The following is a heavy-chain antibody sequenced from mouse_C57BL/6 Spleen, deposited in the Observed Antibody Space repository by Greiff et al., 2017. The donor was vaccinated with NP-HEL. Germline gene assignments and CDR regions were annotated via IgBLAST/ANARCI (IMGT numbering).Heavy chain of an antibody. CDR3: TRGAYYSNYVGYFDY. V-gene: IGHV5-9-1*02. CDR2: ISSGGDYI. J-gene: IGHJ2*01. D-gene: IGHD2-5*01. CDR1: GFTFSSYA. Sequence: EVKLISSGEGLVKPGGSLKLSCAASGFTFSSYAMSWVRQTPEKRLEWVAYISSGGDYIYYADTVKGRFTISRDNARNTLYLQMSSLKSEDTAMYYCTRGAYYSNYVGYFDYWGQGTTLTVSS.